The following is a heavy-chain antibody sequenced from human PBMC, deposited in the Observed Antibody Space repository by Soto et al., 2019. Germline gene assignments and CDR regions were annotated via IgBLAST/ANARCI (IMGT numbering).Heavy chain of an antibody. D-gene: IGHD1-1*01. CDR1: GGSISSTTYY. Sequence: SETLSLTCTVSGGSISSTTYYWGWMRQPPGKGLEWIASFFIGGNTYYNPSLKSRVTILVDPSMNQFSLKLNSVTAADTAVYFCARRRVEQKAATPDNWLDSWGQGNLVTVSS. CDR2: FFIGGNT. V-gene: IGHV4-39*07. CDR3: ARRRVEQKAATPDNWLDS. J-gene: IGHJ5*01.